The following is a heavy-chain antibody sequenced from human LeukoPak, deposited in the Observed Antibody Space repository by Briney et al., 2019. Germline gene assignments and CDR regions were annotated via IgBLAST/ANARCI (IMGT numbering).Heavy chain of an antibody. CDR3: ARGPGWLPGRWPFDY. Sequence: SETLSLTCAVYGGSFSGYYWSWIRQPPGKGLEWLGEINHSGSTNYNPSLKSRVTISVDTSKNQFSLKLSSVTAADTAVYYCARGPGWLPGRWPFDYWGQGTLVTVSS. J-gene: IGHJ4*02. V-gene: IGHV4-34*01. D-gene: IGHD5-24*01. CDR2: INHSGST. CDR1: GGSFSGYY.